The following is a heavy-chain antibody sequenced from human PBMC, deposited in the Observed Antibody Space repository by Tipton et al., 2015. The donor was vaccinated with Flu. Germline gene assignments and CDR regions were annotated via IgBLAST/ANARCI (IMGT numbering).Heavy chain of an antibody. Sequence: QVQLVQSGAEVQKPGASVMVSCKSSGYTFTSYGISWVRQAPGQGLEWMGWISTYNGHTNYAQNFQGRVTMTTDTYTTTVYLDLMSLSSDDTAVYLCARDRGTHPDTFDVWGQGTMVTVSS. V-gene: IGHV1-18*01. J-gene: IGHJ3*01. D-gene: IGHD3-10*01. CDR1: GYTFTSYG. CDR3: ARDRGTHPDTFDV. CDR2: ISTYNGHT.